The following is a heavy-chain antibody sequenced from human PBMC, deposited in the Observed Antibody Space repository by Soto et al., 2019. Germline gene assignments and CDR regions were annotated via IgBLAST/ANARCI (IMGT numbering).Heavy chain of an antibody. D-gene: IGHD4-17*01. Sequence: GGSLRLSCAASGLNFNSYSISWVRQAPGKGPEWLTGISGSGTSTKYADSVKGRFTISRDNYKNTLNLQMNSLRAEDTAIYYCATTLTTSLYYYYGFDVWGQGTTVTVSS. CDR1: GLNFNSYS. CDR3: ATTLTTSLYYYYGFDV. CDR2: ISGSGTST. J-gene: IGHJ6*02. V-gene: IGHV3-23*01.